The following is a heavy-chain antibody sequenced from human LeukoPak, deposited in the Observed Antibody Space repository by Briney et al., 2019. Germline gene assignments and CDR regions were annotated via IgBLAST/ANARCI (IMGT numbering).Heavy chain of an antibody. CDR1: HGSISRYY. CDR3: ARGTWNFDL. J-gene: IGHJ2*01. V-gene: IGHV3-7*04. Sequence: PSETLSLTCIVSHGSISRYYWSWIRQPPGKGLEWVANIKQDGSGKNYVDSVKGRFTISRDNAKSSLYLQMNSLRVEDTALYYCARGTWNFDLWGRGTLLSVSS. CDR2: IKQDGSGK.